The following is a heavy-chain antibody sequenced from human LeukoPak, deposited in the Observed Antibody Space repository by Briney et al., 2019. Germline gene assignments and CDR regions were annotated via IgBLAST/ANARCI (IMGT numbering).Heavy chain of an antibody. J-gene: IGHJ4*02. CDR2: MYYDGSS. V-gene: IGHV4-39*01. D-gene: IGHD1-26*01. Sequence: SETLSLTCTVSGGSVNSGTFYWGWIRQPPGKGLEWIGSMYYDGSSYYNPSLKSRVTTSVDTSKNQFSLKLTPVTAADTAVYFCARRSDSGSDDGEDYFDYWGQGTLVTVSS. CDR3: ARRSDSGSDDGEDYFDY. CDR1: GGSVNSGTFY.